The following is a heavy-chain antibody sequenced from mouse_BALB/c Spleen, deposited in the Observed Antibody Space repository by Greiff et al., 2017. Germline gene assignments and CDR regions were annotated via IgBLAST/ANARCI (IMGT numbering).Heavy chain of an antibody. V-gene: IGHV1S56*01. D-gene: IGHD1-1*01. Sequence: VQLQQSGAELVKPGASVRISCKASGYTFTSYYIHWVKQRPGQGLEWIGWIYPGNVNTNYNEKFKGKATLTADKSSSTAYMQLSSLTSEDSAVYFCARSGSSYDWYFDVWGAGTTVTVSS. CDR3: ARSGSSYDWYFDV. CDR1: GYTFTSYY. J-gene: IGHJ1*01. CDR2: IYPGNVNT.